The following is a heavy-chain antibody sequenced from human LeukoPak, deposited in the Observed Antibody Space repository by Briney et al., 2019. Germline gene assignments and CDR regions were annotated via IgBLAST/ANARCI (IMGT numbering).Heavy chain of an antibody. V-gene: IGHV3-49*04. J-gene: IGHJ4*02. Sequence: GGSLRLSCTASGFTFGDYAMSWVRQAPGKGLGWVGFIRSKAYGGTTEHSASVTARFTISRDDSKSIAYLQMNSLKTEDTAVYYCTRAACYDFWSGYYFWGQGTLVTVSS. D-gene: IGHD3-3*01. CDR2: IRSKAYGGTT. CDR3: TRAACYDFWSGYYF. CDR1: GFTFGDYA.